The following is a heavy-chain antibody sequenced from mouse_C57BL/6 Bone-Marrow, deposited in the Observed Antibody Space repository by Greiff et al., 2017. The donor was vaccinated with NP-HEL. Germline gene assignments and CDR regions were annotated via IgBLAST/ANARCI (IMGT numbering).Heavy chain of an antibody. CDR1: GYTFTDYY. V-gene: IGHV1-75*01. CDR3: ARPDGSSVRYFDV. Sequence: VQLQQSGPELVKPGASVKISCKASGYTFTDYYINWVKQRPGQGLEWIGWIFPGSGSTYYNEKFKGKATLTVDKSSSTAYMLLSSLTSEDSAVYFCARPDGSSVRYFDVWGTGTTVTVSS. D-gene: IGHD1-1*01. CDR2: IFPGSGST. J-gene: IGHJ1*03.